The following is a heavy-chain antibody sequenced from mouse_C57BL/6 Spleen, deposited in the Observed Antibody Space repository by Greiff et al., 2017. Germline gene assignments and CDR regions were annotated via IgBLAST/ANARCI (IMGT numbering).Heavy chain of an antibody. D-gene: IGHD1-1*01. V-gene: IGHV1-81*01. Sequence: QVQLQQSGAELARPGASVKLSCKASGYTFTSYGISWVKQRTGQGLEWIGEIYPRSGNTYYNEKFKGKATLTADKSSSTAYMELRSLTSEDSAVYFCARSEYGSSSDYFDYWGQGTTLTVSS. J-gene: IGHJ2*01. CDR2: IYPRSGNT. CDR3: ARSEYGSSSDYFDY. CDR1: GYTFTSYG.